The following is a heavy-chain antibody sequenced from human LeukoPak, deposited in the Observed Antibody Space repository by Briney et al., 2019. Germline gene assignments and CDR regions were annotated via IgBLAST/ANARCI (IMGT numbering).Heavy chain of an antibody. CDR3: ARLTLSASDWCYDY. V-gene: IGHV3-7*01. Sequence: GGSLRLSCAASGFTFGAYWMRWVRQAPGKGLEWVVSINQGGSETYYVDSVKGRFTFSRDNAKNSLYLQMNSLRAEDTAVYYCARLTLSASDWCYDYWGQGTLVTVSS. J-gene: IGHJ4*02. CDR1: GFTFGAYW. CDR2: INQGGSET. D-gene: IGHD5-12*01.